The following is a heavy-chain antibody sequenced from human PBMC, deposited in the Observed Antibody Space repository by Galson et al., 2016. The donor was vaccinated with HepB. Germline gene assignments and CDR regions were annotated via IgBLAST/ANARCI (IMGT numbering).Heavy chain of an antibody. CDR1: GFSLSTSGVG. J-gene: IGHJ4*02. CDR3: AHSWEASTSFDL. V-gene: IGHV2-5*05. D-gene: IGHD1-26*01. Sequence: PALVKPTQTLTLTCTFSGFSLSTSGVGVGWIRQPPGKALEWLALIHWDDDKRYGSFRKSRLSITKDTSKNPVVLTLTNMDTVDTATYACAHSWEASTSFDLWGQGTLVTVSS. CDR2: IHWDDDK.